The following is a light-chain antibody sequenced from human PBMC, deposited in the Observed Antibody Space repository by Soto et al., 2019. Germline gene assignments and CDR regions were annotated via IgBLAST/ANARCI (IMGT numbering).Light chain of an antibody. CDR1: QSVNNY. CDR2: DAS. J-gene: IGKJ3*01. V-gene: IGKV3-11*01. CDR3: QQRINWPPFT. Sequence: EIVLTQSPVTLSLSPGDRATLSCRASQSVNNYLAWYQQKPGQAPRLLIFDASNRANGIPARFSGSGSGTDFTLTISSLEPEDFAVYYCQQRINWPPFTFGPGTKLDVK.